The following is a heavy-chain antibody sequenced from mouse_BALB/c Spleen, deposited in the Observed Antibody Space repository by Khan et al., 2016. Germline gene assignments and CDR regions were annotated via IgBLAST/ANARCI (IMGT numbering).Heavy chain of an antibody. D-gene: IGHD2-1*01. V-gene: IGHV14-3*02. CDR1: GFNIKDTY. Sequence: VQLQQSGADLVKPGASVKLSCTASGFNIKDTYIHWVKQRPEQALEWIGRIDPANGHTEYDPKFQGKATITADISSNTAYLQLSSLTSEDIAVYYGARIYYGGAYRGQGTLVPVSA. CDR2: IDPANGHT. CDR3: ARIYYGGAY. J-gene: IGHJ3*01.